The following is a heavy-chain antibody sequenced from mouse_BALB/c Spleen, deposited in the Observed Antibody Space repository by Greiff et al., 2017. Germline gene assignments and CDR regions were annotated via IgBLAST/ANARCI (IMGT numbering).Heavy chain of an antibody. J-gene: IGHJ1*01. CDR1: GFSLTSYG. V-gene: IGHV2-6-2*01. D-gene: IGHD1-1*01. CDR2: IWSDGST. CDR3: ARHYGSSHWYFDV. Sequence: VQLQESGPDLVAPSQSLSITCTVSGFSLTSYGVHWVRQPPGKGLEWLVVIWSDGSTTYNSDLKSRLSISKDNSKSQVFLKMNSLQTDDTAMYYCARHYGSSHWYFDVWGAGTTVTVSS.